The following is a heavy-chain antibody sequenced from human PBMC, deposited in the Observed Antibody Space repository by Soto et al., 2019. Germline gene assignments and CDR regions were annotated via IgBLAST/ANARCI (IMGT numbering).Heavy chain of an antibody. J-gene: IGHJ4*02. CDR2: IYPGDSDT. D-gene: IGHD5-18*01. CDR3: GRQDYNYAHFDL. CDR1: GYSFTNYW. V-gene: IGHV5-51*01. Sequence: PGESLKISCKGSGYSFTNYWIGWVSQMPGKSLEWMGIIYPGDSDTRDSPSFQGQVSISVDQSISTGYMKWSSLQASDTAMYYCGRQDYNYAHFDLWGQGPLVTVSS.